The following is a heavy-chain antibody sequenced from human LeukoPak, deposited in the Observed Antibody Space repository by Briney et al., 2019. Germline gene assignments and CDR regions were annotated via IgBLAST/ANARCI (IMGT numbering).Heavy chain of an antibody. CDR2: ISSSGSTI. D-gene: IGHD4-17*01. Sequence: PGGSLRLSCAASGFTFSSYEMNWVRQAPGKGLEWVSYISSSGSTIYYADSVKGRLTISRDNAKNSLYLQMNSLRAEDTAVYYCARESIDYGDYERFDYWGQGTLVTVSS. J-gene: IGHJ4*02. CDR3: ARESIDYGDYERFDY. V-gene: IGHV3-48*03. CDR1: GFTFSSYE.